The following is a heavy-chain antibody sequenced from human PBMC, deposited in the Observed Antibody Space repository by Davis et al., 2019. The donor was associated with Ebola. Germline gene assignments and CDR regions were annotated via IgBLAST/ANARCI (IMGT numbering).Heavy chain of an antibody. CDR1: GGSISSGGSISSRDYY. CDR2: IYHSGST. D-gene: IGHD5-24*01. Sequence: SETLSLTCTVSGGSISSGGSISSRDYYWSWIRQPPGKGLEWIGEIYHSGSTNYNPSLKSRVTISVDKSKNQFSLKLSSVTAADTAVYYCASRDGYNGDYWGQGTLVTVSS. V-gene: IGHV4-4*02. CDR3: ASRDGYNGDY. J-gene: IGHJ4*02.